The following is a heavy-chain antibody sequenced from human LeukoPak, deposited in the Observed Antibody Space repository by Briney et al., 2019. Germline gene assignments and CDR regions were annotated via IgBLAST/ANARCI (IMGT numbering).Heavy chain of an antibody. J-gene: IGHJ3*02. CDR2: ISSSSSYI. V-gene: IGHV3-21*01. CDR1: GFTFSSYS. Sequence: PGGSLRLSCAASGFTFSSYSMNWVRQAPGKGLEWVSSISSSSSYIYYADSVKGRFTISRDNAKNSLYLQMNSLRAEDTAVYYCARDSHPRELQDHDAFDIWGQGTMVTVSS. D-gene: IGHD1-26*01. CDR3: ARDSHPRELQDHDAFDI.